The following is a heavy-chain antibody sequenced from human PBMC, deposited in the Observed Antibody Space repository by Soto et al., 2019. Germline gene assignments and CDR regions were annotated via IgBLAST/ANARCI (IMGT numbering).Heavy chain of an antibody. V-gene: IGHV3-11*04. Sequence: GGSLRLSCAASGFIFRDWFMSWIRQAPGKGLEWISYISKDSGRATRYANSVKGRFTISRDNAKNSLYLQMNSLRVEDTAVYYCARDSPYSSSWYDLNWFDPWGQGT. CDR3: ARDSPYSSSWYDLNWFDP. D-gene: IGHD6-13*01. CDR2: ISKDSGRAT. CDR1: GFIFRDWF. J-gene: IGHJ5*02.